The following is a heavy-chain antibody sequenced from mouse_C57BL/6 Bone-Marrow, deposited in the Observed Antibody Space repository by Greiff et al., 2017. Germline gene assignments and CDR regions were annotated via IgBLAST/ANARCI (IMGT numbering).Heavy chain of an antibody. J-gene: IGHJ3*01. V-gene: IGHV1-26*01. CDR3: AIDYPAWFAY. Sequence: VQLKQSGPELVKPGASVKISCKASGYTFTDYYMNWVKQSHGKSLEWIGDINPNNGGTSYNQKFKGKATLTVDKSSSTAYMELRSLTSEDSAVYYCAIDYPAWFAYWGQGTLVTVSA. CDR1: GYTFTDYY. D-gene: IGHD2-4*01. CDR2: INPNNGGT.